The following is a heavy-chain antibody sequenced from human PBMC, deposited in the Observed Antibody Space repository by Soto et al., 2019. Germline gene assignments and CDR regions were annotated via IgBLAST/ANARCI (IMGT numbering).Heavy chain of an antibody. Sequence: SETLSLTCTVSGGSISGYHWSWIRQPAGKGLEWIGRIYTSGSTNYNPSLKSRVTLSVDTSKNQFSLKLTSVTAADTAVYYCARAGGYEVQGNNWFDPWGQGTLVTVSS. CDR3: ARAGGYEVQGNNWFDP. CDR1: GGSISGYH. D-gene: IGHD5-12*01. V-gene: IGHV4-4*07. J-gene: IGHJ5*02. CDR2: IYTSGST.